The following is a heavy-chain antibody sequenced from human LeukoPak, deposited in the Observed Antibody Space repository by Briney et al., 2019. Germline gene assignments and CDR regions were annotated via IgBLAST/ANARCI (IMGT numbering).Heavy chain of an antibody. CDR3: ARAASWNAGDDFDI. CDR2: MNPNSGTT. V-gene: IGHV1-8*01. Sequence: ASINFSCKASVYTFTSYDFNWARHATGQGQEWMGWMNPNSGTTGSAQKFQGRVTMTRNTSISTAYLELSRLRSDDTVVYYCARAASWNAGDDFDIWGQGTVVTVSS. CDR1: VYTFTSYD. D-gene: IGHD1-1*01. J-gene: IGHJ3*02.